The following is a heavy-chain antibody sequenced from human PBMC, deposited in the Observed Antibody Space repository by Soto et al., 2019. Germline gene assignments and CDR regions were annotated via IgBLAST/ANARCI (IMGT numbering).Heavy chain of an antibody. V-gene: IGHV1-46*01. CDR3: AREGGSSGYQGYFDY. J-gene: IGHJ4*02. CDR1: GYTFTSYN. D-gene: IGHD3-22*01. CDR2: INPSGGST. Sequence: QVQLVQSGAEVKKPGASVKVSCKASGYTFTSYNMHWVGRAPGQGFEGMGIINPSGGSTSYAQKFQGRVTMTRDTSTSTVYMELSSLRSEDTAVYYCAREGGSSGYQGYFDYWGQGTLVTVSS.